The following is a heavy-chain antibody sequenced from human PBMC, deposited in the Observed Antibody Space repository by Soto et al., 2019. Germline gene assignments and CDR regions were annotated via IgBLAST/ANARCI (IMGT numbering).Heavy chain of an antibody. Sequence: PGGSLRLSCAASGFTVNSNNMVWVRQVPGRGLDWVAVVYSGGSTYYGDSVKGRFTISRDIAKNTMYLQMNSLRAEDTAVYYCAGYSEFDHWGQGTLVNVSS. V-gene: IGHV3-53*01. D-gene: IGHD6-13*01. CDR1: GFTVNSNN. J-gene: IGHJ4*02. CDR2: VYSGGST. CDR3: AGYSEFDH.